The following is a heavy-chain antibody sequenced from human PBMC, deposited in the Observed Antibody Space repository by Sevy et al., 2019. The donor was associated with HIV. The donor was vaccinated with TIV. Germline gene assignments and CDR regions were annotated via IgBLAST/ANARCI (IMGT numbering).Heavy chain of an antibody. CDR3: AGENAWGRGYS. Sequence: SETLSLTCTVSSGSITSLYWNWIRQPPGKGLEWIANIYYNGHINYNPSLKSRVTLSLDTSKNQFSLRLSSVNAADTAMYYCAGENAWGRGYSWGQGTLVTVSS. CDR1: SGSITSLY. J-gene: IGHJ4*02. D-gene: IGHD1-26*01. V-gene: IGHV4-59*08. CDR2: IYYNGHI.